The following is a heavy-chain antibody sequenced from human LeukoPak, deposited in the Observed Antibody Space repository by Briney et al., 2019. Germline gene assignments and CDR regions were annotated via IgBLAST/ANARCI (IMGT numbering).Heavy chain of an antibody. CDR2: IHSDGSAT. Sequence: PGGSLRLSCAASGFTFSNYWMHWVRQAPGKGLVWVSRIHSDGSATYYADSVRGRFTISRDNAKNTLYLQMNSLRAEDTAVYYCARGAVAGTDWGQGTLVTVSS. J-gene: IGHJ4*02. D-gene: IGHD6-13*01. CDR3: ARGAVAGTD. V-gene: IGHV3-74*01. CDR1: GFTFSNYW.